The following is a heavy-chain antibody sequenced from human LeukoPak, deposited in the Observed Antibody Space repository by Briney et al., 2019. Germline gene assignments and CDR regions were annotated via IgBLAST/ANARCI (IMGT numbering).Heavy chain of an antibody. V-gene: IGHV3-7*01. D-gene: IGHD3-16*01. CDR2: IKEDESER. Sequence: GGSLRLSCTASGFSLSDYWMSWVRQAPGKRLEWEANIKEDESERYYVDSVKGRFTISRDSAKNSLDLQMNYLRSEDTAVYYCARVYLRSNSAYNNFDYWGQGVLVTVSS. CDR1: GFSLSDYW. CDR3: ARVYLRSNSAYNNFDY. J-gene: IGHJ4*02.